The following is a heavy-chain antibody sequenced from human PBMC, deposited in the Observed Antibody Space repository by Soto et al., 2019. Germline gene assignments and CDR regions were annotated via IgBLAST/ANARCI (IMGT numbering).Heavy chain of an antibody. CDR1: GYTFTSYD. CDR3: ARGSKGSSWYAYWFDP. V-gene: IGHV1-8*01. CDR2: MNPNSGNT. J-gene: IGHJ5*02. Sequence: QVQLVQSGAEVKKPGASVKVSCKASGYTFTSYDINWVRQATGQGLEWMGWMNPNSGNTGYAQKFQGRVTMTRNTSISTAYMELISLRSEDTAVYYCARGSKGSSWYAYWFDPWGQGTLVTVSS. D-gene: IGHD6-13*01.